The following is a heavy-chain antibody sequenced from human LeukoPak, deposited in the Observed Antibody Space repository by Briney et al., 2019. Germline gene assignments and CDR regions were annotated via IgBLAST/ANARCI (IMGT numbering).Heavy chain of an antibody. J-gene: IGHJ4*02. CDR1: GGSISSGDYY. D-gene: IGHD4-17*01. Sequence: TSETLSLTCTVSGGSISSGDYYWSWIRQPPGKGLEWIGYIYYSGSTYYNPSLKSRVTISVDTSKNQFSLKLSSVTAADTAVYYCARVAYGENFDYWGQGTLVTVSS. CDR2: IYYSGST. CDR3: ARVAYGENFDY. V-gene: IGHV4-30-4*01.